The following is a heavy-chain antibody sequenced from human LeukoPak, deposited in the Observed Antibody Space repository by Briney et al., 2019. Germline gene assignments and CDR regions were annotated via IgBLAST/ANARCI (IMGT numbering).Heavy chain of an antibody. Sequence: GGSLRLSCAASGFTFNNNGMHWVRQAPGKGLEWVLAISGSGGSTYYADSVKGRFTISRDNSKNTLYLQMNSLRAEDTAVYYCAKGYDFWSGYLHYWGQGTLVTVSS. J-gene: IGHJ4*02. CDR1: GFTFNNNG. D-gene: IGHD3-3*01. CDR3: AKGYDFWSGYLHY. CDR2: ISGSGGST. V-gene: IGHV3-23*01.